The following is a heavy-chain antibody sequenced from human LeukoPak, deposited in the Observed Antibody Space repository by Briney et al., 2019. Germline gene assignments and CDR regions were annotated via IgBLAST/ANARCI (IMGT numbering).Heavy chain of an antibody. CDR3: ATTFPYCSEDNCAL. CDR1: GVAIGSSW. V-gene: IGHV3-7*01. D-gene: IGHD2-15*01. CDR2: VNPGGSVQ. J-gene: IGHJ1*01. Sequence: GVSLRLSCIASGVAIGSSWMSWVRQSPGKRLEWVANVNPGGSVQNYVDSVTGRFTISRDNAKNSLYLQMNNLRADDTAVYYCATTFPYCSEDNCALGGQGTLVTVSS.